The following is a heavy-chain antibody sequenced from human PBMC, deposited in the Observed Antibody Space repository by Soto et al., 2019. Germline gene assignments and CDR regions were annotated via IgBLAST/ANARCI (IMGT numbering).Heavy chain of an antibody. J-gene: IGHJ6*02. Sequence: EVQLVESGGGLVKPGGSLRLSCAASGFTFSIYSMNWVRQAPGKGLEWVSSISSRSSYIYYADSVKGRFTISRDNAKNSQYMQMNSLRAEDTAVYCCARGDVGDYCGMDVWGQGTTVTVSS. CDR2: ISSRSSYI. CDR1: GFTFSIYS. V-gene: IGHV3-21*01. D-gene: IGHD3-16*01. CDR3: ARGDVGDYCGMDV.